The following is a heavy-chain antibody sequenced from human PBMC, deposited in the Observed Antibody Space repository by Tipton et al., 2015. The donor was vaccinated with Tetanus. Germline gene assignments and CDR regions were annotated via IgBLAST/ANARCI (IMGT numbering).Heavy chain of an antibody. CDR3: ARHSSWFDP. J-gene: IGHJ5*02. CDR2: FYSGGSI. D-gene: IGHD2/OR15-2a*01. V-gene: IGHV4-39*01. Sequence: QPPGKGLEWIGTFYSGGSIFYNPSFKSRATISVDTPKNQISLRLTSVASADTAVYYCARHSSWFDPWGQGTLVTVSS.